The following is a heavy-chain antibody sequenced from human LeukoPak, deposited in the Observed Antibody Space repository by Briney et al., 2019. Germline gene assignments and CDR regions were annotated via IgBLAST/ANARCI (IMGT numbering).Heavy chain of an antibody. D-gene: IGHD7-27*01. CDR2: IYYTGT. J-gene: IGHJ4*02. CDR3: ASRKLGNDY. Sequence: SETLSLTCTVSGGSVTDYYWSWIRQSPGKGPEWIGYIYYTGTSYNPSLKSRVTISADTSKNQFSLKLISVTAADTAVYYCASRKLGNDYWGQGTLVTVSS. V-gene: IGHV4-59*02. CDR1: GGSVTDYY.